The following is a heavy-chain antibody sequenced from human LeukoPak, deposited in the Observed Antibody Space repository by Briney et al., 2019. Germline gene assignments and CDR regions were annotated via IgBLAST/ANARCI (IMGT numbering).Heavy chain of an antibody. CDR1: GCTFDDYA. CDR2: ISWNSGSI. Sequence: GGSLRLSCAASGCTFDDYAMHWVRQAPGKGLEWVSGISWNSGSIGYADSVKGRFTISRDNAKNSLYLQMNSLRAEDTALYYCAKDIARSGYYYMDVWGKGTTVTVSS. J-gene: IGHJ6*03. V-gene: IGHV3-9*01. CDR3: AKDIARSGYYYMDV.